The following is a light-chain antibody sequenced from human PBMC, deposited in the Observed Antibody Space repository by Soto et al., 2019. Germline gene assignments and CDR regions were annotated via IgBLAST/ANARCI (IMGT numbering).Light chain of an antibody. CDR2: DVT. Sequence: QSALTQPASVSGSPGQSITISCTGTSSGVGGNNYVSWYQHYPGKAPKLIIYDVTNRPSGVSSRFSGSKSGNTASLTISGLQAEDDADYHCSSSTSTSTLVFGGGTKLTVL. CDR1: SSGVGGNNY. J-gene: IGLJ3*02. V-gene: IGLV2-14*03. CDR3: SSSTSTSTLV.